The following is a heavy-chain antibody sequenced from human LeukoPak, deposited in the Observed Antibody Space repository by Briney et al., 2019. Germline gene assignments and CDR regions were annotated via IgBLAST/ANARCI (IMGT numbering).Heavy chain of an antibody. V-gene: IGHV3-21*01. Sequence: GRSLRLSCAASGFTFSTYSMNWVRLAPGRGLEWVSAITNVSTYIYYADSVRGRFTISRDNAKNSLYLQMNSLRAEDTAVYYCARDPGSYCGGGCYSGGAFDIWGQGTMVTVSS. CDR3: ARDPGSYCGGGCYSGGAFDI. CDR2: ITNVSTYI. J-gene: IGHJ3*02. D-gene: IGHD2-21*02. CDR1: GFTFSTYS.